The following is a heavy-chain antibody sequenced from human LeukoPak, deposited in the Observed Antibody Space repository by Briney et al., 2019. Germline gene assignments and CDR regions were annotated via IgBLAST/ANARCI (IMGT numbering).Heavy chain of an antibody. J-gene: IGHJ5*02. CDR1: GGSIRSYY. D-gene: IGHD3-22*01. Sequence: SETLSLTCTVSGGSIRSYYWSWIRQPPGKGLEWIGYIYYSGSTNYNPSLKSRVTISVDTSKNQFSLKLSSVTAAGTAVYFCARQSDYYDSSAYWAGDSNWFDPWGQGTLVTVSS. CDR2: IYYSGST. CDR3: ARQSDYYDSSAYWAGDSNWFDP. V-gene: IGHV4-59*08.